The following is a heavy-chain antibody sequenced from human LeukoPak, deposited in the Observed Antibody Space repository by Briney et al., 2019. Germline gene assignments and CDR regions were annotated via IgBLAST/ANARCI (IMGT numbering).Heavy chain of an antibody. CDR3: AKDGSIAVAGNYFDY. J-gene: IGHJ4*02. Sequence: GGSLRLSCAVSGFTFSSYWMHWVRQAPGKGLVWVSGISWNSGRIGYADSVKGRFTISRDNAKNSLYRQMNSLRAEDMALYYCAKDGSIAVAGNYFDYWGQGSLVTVSS. D-gene: IGHD6-19*01. CDR2: ISWNSGRI. V-gene: IGHV3-9*03. CDR1: GFTFSSYW.